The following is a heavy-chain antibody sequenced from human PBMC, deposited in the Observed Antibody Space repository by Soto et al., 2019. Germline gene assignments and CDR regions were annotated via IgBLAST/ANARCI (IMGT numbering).Heavy chain of an antibody. CDR2: IDPSDSYT. J-gene: IGHJ4*02. Sequence: PGESLKISCKGSGYSFTSYWISWVRQMPGKGLEWMGRIDPSDSYTNYSPSFQGHVTISADKSISTAYLQWSSLKASDTAMYYCARLLISVTVTTLQYFDYWGQGTLVTVSS. V-gene: IGHV5-10-1*01. D-gene: IGHD4-17*01. CDR1: GYSFTSYW. CDR3: ARLLISVTVTTLQYFDY.